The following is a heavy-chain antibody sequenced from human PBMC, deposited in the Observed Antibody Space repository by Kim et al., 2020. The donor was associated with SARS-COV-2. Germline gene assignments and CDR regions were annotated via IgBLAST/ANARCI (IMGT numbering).Heavy chain of an antibody. V-gene: IGHV3-11*04. D-gene: IGHD2-15*01. J-gene: IGHJ4*02. Sequence: DSVKGRFTITRDKAKNSLYLQMTSLRDEETAVYYCARAPYCSGGSCYFDYWGQGTLVTVSS. CDR3: ARAPYCSGGSCYFDY.